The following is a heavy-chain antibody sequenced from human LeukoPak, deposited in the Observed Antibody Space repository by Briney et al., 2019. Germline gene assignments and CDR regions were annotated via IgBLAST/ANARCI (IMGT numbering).Heavy chain of an antibody. D-gene: IGHD6-13*01. V-gene: IGHV3-33*08. CDR2: IWYDGSNK. J-gene: IGHJ5*02. CDR3: AREEAAAAFDP. Sequence: GGSLRLSCAASGFTVSSNYMSWVRQAPGKGLEWVAVIWYDGSNKYYADSVKGRFTISRDNSKNTLYLQMNSLRAEDTAVYYCAREEAAAAFDPWGQGTLVTVSS. CDR1: GFTVSSNY.